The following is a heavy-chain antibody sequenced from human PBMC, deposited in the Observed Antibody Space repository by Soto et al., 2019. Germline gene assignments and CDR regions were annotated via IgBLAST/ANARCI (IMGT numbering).Heavy chain of an antibody. V-gene: IGHV3-30-3*01. D-gene: IGHD1-26*01. CDR3: ARGGGLIVGAPGNWFDP. CDR1: GFTFSSYA. CDR2: ISYDGSNK. J-gene: IGHJ5*02. Sequence: GGSLRLSCAASGFTFSSYAMHWVRQAPGKGLEWVAVISYDGSNKYYADSVKGRFTISRDNSKNTLYLQMNSLRAEDTAVYYCARGGGLIVGAPGNWFDPWGQGTLVTVSS.